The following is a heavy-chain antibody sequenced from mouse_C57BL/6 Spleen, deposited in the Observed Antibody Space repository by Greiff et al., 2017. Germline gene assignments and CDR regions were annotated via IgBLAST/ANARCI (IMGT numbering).Heavy chain of an antibody. Sequence: QVQLQQSGAELVRPGASVKLSCTASGFNIKDYYMHWVKQRPEQGLEWIGEILPGSGSTNYNEKFKGKATFTADTSSNTAYMQLSSLTTEDSAIYDCAKDGTVVAENYFDYWGQGTTLTVSS. V-gene: IGHV1-9*01. CDR3: AKDGTVVAENYFDY. CDR2: ILPGSGST. CDR1: GFNIKDYY. D-gene: IGHD1-1*01. J-gene: IGHJ2*01.